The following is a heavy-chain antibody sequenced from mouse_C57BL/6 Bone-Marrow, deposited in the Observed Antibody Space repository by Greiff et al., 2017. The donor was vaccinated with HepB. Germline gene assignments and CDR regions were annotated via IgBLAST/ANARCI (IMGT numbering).Heavy chain of an antibody. J-gene: IGHJ4*01. CDR1: GFSFNTYA. CDR3: VRHYITTAYYAMDY. V-gene: IGHV10-1*01. CDR2: IRSKSNNYAT. Sequence: EVMLVESGGGLVQPKGSLKLSCAASGFSFNTYAMNWVRQAPGKGLEWVARIRSKSNNYATYYADSVKDRFTISRDDSESMLYLQMNNLKTEDTAMYYCVRHYITTAYYAMDYWGQGTSVTVSS. D-gene: IGHD1-1*01.